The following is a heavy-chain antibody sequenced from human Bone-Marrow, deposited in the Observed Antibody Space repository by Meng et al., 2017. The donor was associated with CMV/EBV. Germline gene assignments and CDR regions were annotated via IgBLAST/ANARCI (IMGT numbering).Heavy chain of an antibody. CDR2: IYWNDDK. CDR1: GFSRSTSSVG. CDR3: AHSLLNHDFWSGYYMAYYYYYGMDV. J-gene: IGHJ6*02. Sequence: SGPTLVKPTQTLTLTCTLSGFSRSTSSVGGAWIRQPTGKSLEWLALIYWNDDKRYSPSLKSRLTITKDTSKNQVVLTMTNMDPVDTATYYWAHSLLNHDFWSGYYMAYYYYYGMDVWGQGTTVTVSS. D-gene: IGHD3-3*01. V-gene: IGHV2-5*01.